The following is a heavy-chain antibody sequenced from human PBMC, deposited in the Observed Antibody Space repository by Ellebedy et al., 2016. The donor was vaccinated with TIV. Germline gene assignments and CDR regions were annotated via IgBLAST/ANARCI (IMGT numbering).Heavy chain of an antibody. CDR3: TRGSRWSYDWYFDL. Sequence: PGGSLRLSCAASEFTFSTYWMHWVRQVPGEGLVWVSRVNIDGSTTTYADSVKGRFTISRDNDKNTVYLQMNSLRVEDTAVYYCTRGSRWSYDWYFDLWGRGTLVTVSS. J-gene: IGHJ2*01. D-gene: IGHD6-13*01. V-gene: IGHV3-74*01. CDR2: VNIDGSTT. CDR1: EFTFSTYW.